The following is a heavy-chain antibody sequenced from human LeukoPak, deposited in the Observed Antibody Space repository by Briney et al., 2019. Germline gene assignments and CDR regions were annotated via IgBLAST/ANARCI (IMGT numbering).Heavy chain of an antibody. CDR1: GFTFDDYG. Sequence: GGSLRLSCAASGFTFDDYGMSWVRQAPGKGLEWVSGINWNGGSTGYADSVKGRFTISRDNAKNSLYLQTNSLRAEDTALYHCARALYYDFWSGSPDDAFDIWGQGTMVTVSS. J-gene: IGHJ3*02. CDR2: INWNGGST. V-gene: IGHV3-20*01. D-gene: IGHD3-3*01. CDR3: ARALYYDFWSGSPDDAFDI.